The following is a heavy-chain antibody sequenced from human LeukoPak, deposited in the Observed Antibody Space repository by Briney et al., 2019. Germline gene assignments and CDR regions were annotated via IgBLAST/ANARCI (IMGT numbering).Heavy chain of an antibody. V-gene: IGHV3-7*01. D-gene: IGHD6-19*01. CDR3: TRNSGWYRLDY. J-gene: IGHJ4*02. Sequence: TRGSLRLSCTASGFTFSTYWMTWVRQTPGKGLEWVANIKEDGSEKGYADSVKGRFTISRDNAKNSLYLQMNSLRVDDTAMYYCTRNSGWYRLDYWGQGTPVTVPS. CDR1: GFTFSTYW. CDR2: IKEDGSEK.